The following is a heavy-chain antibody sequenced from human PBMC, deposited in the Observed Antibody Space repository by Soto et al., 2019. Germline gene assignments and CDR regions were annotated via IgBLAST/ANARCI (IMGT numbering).Heavy chain of an antibody. J-gene: IGHJ6*02. CDR3: AHSRYCSSTSCPYYYYGMDV. Sequence: QITLKESGPTLVKPTQTLTLTCTFSGFSLSTSGVGVGWIRQPPGKALEWLALIYWDDDKRYSPSLKSRLTITKDTSKNQVVLTMTNMDPVDTATYYCAHSRYCSSTSCPYYYYGMDVWGQGTTVTVSS. CDR2: IYWDDDK. D-gene: IGHD2-2*01. V-gene: IGHV2-5*02. CDR1: GFSLSTSGVG.